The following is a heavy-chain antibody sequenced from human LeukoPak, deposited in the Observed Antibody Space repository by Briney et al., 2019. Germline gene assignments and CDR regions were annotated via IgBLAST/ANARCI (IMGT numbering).Heavy chain of an antibody. CDR2: IYPCDSDT. V-gene: IGHV5-51*01. J-gene: IGHJ4*02. D-gene: IGHD3-22*01. CDR3: ARRICSDSSCYYCDY. CDR1: GYIFTSYW. Sequence: ESLKISCKGSGYIFTSYWLGWVRQMPGKGLEWMGIIYPCDSDTRYSPSFQGQLTTTANTNISTAHLLWSSRSAADTAMYYLARRICSDSSCYYCDYWGQGTLVTVSS.